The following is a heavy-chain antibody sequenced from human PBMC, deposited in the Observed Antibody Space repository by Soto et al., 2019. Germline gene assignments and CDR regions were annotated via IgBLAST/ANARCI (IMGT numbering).Heavy chain of an antibody. CDR3: AKDAKILDWLPTSYYYDF. CDR1: GFSFSSHA. D-gene: IGHD3-9*01. CDR2: ISRSGNST. Sequence: EVQVLDSGGGLAQPGGSLRLSCAASGFSFSSHAMSWVRQSPGKGLEWVSSISRSGNSTYSADSVRGRFTISRDNSKNTLYLQMNNLRAEDTAVYYCAKDAKILDWLPTSYYYDFWGQGTLVTVSS. V-gene: IGHV3-23*01. J-gene: IGHJ4*02.